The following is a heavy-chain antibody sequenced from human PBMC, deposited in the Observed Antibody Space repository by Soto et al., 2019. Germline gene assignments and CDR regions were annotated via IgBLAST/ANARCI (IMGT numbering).Heavy chain of an antibody. Sequence: ESVKCRFTIFRDNSKNTLYLQMNSLRAEDTAVYYCARDKYNLDYTEGLYGMDVWGQGTTVTVSS. CDR3: ARDKYNLDYTEGLYGMDV. D-gene: IGHD2-2*02. V-gene: IGHV3-30*01. J-gene: IGHJ6*02.